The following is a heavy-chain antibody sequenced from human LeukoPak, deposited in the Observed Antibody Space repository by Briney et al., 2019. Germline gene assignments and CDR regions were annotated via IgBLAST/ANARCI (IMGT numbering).Heavy chain of an antibody. D-gene: IGHD4-17*01. CDR1: GLTFSNYA. CDR3: SKDPNGDYVGAFDM. CDR2: ITGSGRGT. Sequence: GGSLRLSCRASGLTFSNYATTWVRQAPGKGLEWVSSITGSGRGTYYADSVKGRFSVSRDNSQNTVFLHMNSLRADDTALYYCSKDPNGDYVGAFDMWGPGTMDTVSS. J-gene: IGHJ3*02. V-gene: IGHV3-23*01.